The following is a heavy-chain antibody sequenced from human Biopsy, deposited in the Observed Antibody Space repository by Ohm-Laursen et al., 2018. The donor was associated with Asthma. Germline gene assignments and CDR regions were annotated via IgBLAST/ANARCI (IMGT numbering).Heavy chain of an antibody. V-gene: IGHV1-24*01. D-gene: IGHD4-17*01. J-gene: IGHJ4*02. CDR1: GYSLTDLS. CDR3: APDFPKDYVRYNFQF. Sequence: VSCKISGYSLTDLSMHWVRQAPGQGLEWMGGHDHEEGGTVNARRFQGRVTMTEDTSTDTAYMELSSLSSDDTAVYYCAPDFPKDYVRYNFQFWGQGTLVTASS. CDR2: HDHEEGGT.